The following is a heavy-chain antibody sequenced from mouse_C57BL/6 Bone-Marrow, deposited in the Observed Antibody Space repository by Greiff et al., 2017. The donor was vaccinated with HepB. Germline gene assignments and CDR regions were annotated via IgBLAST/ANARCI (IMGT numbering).Heavy chain of an antibody. CDR3: ASSGYGFAY. D-gene: IGHD3-2*02. CDR1: GYAFTNYL. J-gene: IGHJ3*01. Sequence: QVQLQQSGAELVRPGTSVKVSCKASGYAFTNYLIEWVKQRPGQGLEWIGVINPGSGGTNYNEKFKGKATLTADKSSSTAYMQLSSLTSEDSAVYFCASSGYGFAYWGQGTRVTVSA. CDR2: INPGSGGT. V-gene: IGHV1-54*01.